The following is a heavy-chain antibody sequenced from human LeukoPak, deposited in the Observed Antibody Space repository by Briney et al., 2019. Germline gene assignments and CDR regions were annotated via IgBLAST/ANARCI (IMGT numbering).Heavy chain of an antibody. Sequence: PGGSLRLSCAASGFTFDDYGMSWVRQAPGKGLEWVSGINWNGGSTGYADSVKGRFTISRDNAKNSLHLQMNSLRAEDTALYYCASLGYCSGGSCYARRDYWGQGTLVTVSS. D-gene: IGHD2-15*01. CDR2: INWNGGST. J-gene: IGHJ4*02. CDR1: GFTFDDYG. V-gene: IGHV3-20*04. CDR3: ASLGYCSGGSCYARRDY.